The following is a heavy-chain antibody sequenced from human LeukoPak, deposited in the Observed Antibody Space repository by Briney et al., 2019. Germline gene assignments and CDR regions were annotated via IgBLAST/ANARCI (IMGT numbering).Heavy chain of an antibody. CDR1: GGSISSHY. D-gene: IGHD6-6*01. CDR3: ARVRREDSKNYYCYYYMDV. Sequence: SETLSLTCTVSGGSISSHYWSWIRQPPGKGLEWIGYIYYSGSTNYNPSLKSRVTISVDTSKNQFSLKLSSVTAADTAVYYCARVRREDSKNYYCYYYMDVWGKGTTVTVSS. J-gene: IGHJ6*03. V-gene: IGHV4-59*11. CDR2: IYYSGST.